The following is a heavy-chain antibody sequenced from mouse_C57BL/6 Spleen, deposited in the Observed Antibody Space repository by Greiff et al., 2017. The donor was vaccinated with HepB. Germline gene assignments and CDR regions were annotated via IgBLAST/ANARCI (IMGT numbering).Heavy chain of an antibody. CDR3: ARDPGSHYYAMDY. CDR2: IDPEDGET. CDR1: GFNIKDYY. V-gene: IGHV14-2*01. J-gene: IGHJ4*01. Sequence: VQLKESGAELVKPGASVKLSCTASGFNIKDYYMPWVKQRTEQGLEWIGRIDPEDGETKYAPKFQGTATITADTSSNTAYLQLSNLTSEDTAVYYCARDPGSHYYAMDYWGQGTSVTVSS. D-gene: IGHD1-1*01.